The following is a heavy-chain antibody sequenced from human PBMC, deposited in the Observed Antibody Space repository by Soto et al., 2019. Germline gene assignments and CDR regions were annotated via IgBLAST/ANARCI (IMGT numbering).Heavy chain of an antibody. CDR2: ISGSGSST. V-gene: IGHV3-23*01. CDR3: AKVPYDFWSGYYSGPSFDY. D-gene: IGHD3-3*01. Sequence: GVSLRLSCAASGFTFSSYAMSWVRQAPGKRLEWVSSISGSGSSTYYADSVKGRFTISRDNSKNTVYVQMNSLRAEDTAVYYCAKVPYDFWSGYYSGPSFDYWGQGTLVTVSS. J-gene: IGHJ4*02. CDR1: GFTFSSYA.